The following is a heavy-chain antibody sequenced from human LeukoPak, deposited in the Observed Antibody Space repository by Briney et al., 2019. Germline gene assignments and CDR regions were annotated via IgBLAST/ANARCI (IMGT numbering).Heavy chain of an antibody. D-gene: IGHD3-9*01. CDR3: ARGPMYYDVLTFSRYFDF. J-gene: IGHJ4*02. CDR1: GGSFTDYY. Sequence: SETLSLTCAVYGGSFTDYYWSWIPQPPGKGLEWIGDINHSGVTNYSPSLKSWVAISVDTSERQFSLKLRSVTAAETAVYYCARGPMYYDVLTFSRYFDFWGEGNLVTVSS. V-gene: IGHV4-34*01. CDR2: INHSGVT.